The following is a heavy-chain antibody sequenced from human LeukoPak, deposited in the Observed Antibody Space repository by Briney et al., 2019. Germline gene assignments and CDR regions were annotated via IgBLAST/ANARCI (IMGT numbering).Heavy chain of an antibody. D-gene: IGHD3-22*01. CDR2: MNPNSGNT. Sequence: GASVKVSCKASGYTFTSYDINWVRQATGQGLEWMGWMNPNSGNTGYAQKFQGRVTITRNTSISTAYMELRSLRSDDTAVYYCARVQPHRIYYDNSDYPTRNDYWGQGTLVTVSS. CDR1: GYTFTSYD. V-gene: IGHV1-8*03. CDR3: ARVQPHRIYYDNSDYPTRNDY. J-gene: IGHJ4*02.